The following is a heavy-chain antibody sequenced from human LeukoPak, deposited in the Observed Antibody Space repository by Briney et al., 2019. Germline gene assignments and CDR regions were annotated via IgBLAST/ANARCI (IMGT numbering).Heavy chain of an antibody. Sequence: GGSLRLSCAASGFTFSSSEMNWVRQAPGKGLEWVSYISSSGTTIYYAGSVKGRFTISRDNAQNSLYLQMSSLTDEDTAAYYCARSYSYSGMDVWGQGTTVTVS. J-gene: IGHJ6*02. V-gene: IGHV3-48*03. CDR3: ARSYSYSGMDV. CDR2: ISSSGTTI. CDR1: GFTFSSSE.